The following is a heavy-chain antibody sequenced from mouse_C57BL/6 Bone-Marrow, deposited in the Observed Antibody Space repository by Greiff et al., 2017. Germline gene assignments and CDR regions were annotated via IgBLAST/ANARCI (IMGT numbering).Heavy chain of an antibody. J-gene: IGHJ4*01. D-gene: IGHD2-10*01. V-gene: IGHV1-69*01. CDR3: ARNLAYYSFMDY. Sequence: QVQLQQPGAELVMPGASVKLSCKASGYTFTSYWMHWVKQRPGQGLEWIGEIDPSDSYTNYNQKFKGKATLTADKSSSTAYMELRSLTSEDSAVYFCARNLAYYSFMDYWGQGTSVTVSS. CDR2: IDPSDSYT. CDR1: GYTFTSYW.